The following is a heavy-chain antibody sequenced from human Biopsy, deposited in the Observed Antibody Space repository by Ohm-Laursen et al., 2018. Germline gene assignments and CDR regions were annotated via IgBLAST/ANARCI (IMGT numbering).Heavy chain of an antibody. J-gene: IGHJ4*02. CDR1: GVSINGGRYY. D-gene: IGHD5-12*01. CDR3: ARLGSGDYFPTFFDF. Sequence: TLSLTCTVSGVSINGGRYYWNWIRPHPGKGLEWIGSIFYSANTYYNPSLKSRVTISVDTSKNQFSLKLSSVTAADTAVYYCARLGSGDYFPTFFDFWGQGALVTVSS. CDR2: IFYSANT. V-gene: IGHV4-31*03.